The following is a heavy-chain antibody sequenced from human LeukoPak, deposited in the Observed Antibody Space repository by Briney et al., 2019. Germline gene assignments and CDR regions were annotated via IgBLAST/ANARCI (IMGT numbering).Heavy chain of an antibody. D-gene: IGHD3-3*01. Sequence: PSETLSLTCAVYGGSFSGYYWSWIRQPPGKGLEWIGEINHSGSTNYNPSLKSRVTISVDTSKNQFSLKLSSVTAADTAVYYCARVNTIFGVVIIPYYYYYMDVWGKGTTVTVSS. CDR2: INHSGST. V-gene: IGHV4-34*01. CDR3: ARVNTIFGVVIIPYYYYYMDV. CDR1: GGSFSGYY. J-gene: IGHJ6*03.